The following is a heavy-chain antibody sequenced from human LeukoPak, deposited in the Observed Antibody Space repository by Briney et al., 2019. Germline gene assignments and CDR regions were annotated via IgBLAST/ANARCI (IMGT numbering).Heavy chain of an antibody. Sequence: GASVKVSCKASGYTFTSYDINWVRQATGQGLEWMGWMNPNSGNTGYAQKFQGRVTMTRDTSISTAYMELNSLTSEDTAVYYCARGPPYYYGSESDYNSRKSWFDPWGQEALVTVSS. D-gene: IGHD3-10*01. CDR3: ARGPPYYYGSESDYNSRKSWFDP. V-gene: IGHV1-8*01. J-gene: IGHJ5*02. CDR2: MNPNSGNT. CDR1: GYTFTSYD.